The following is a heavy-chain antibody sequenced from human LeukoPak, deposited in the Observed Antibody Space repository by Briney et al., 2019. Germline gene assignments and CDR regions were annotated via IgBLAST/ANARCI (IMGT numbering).Heavy chain of an antibody. V-gene: IGHV4-30-4*08. Sequence: SETLSLTCTVSGGSISSGDYYWRWLRQPPGKGLEWLGYIYYSGSTYYNPSLKSRVTISVDTSKNQFSLKLSSVTAADTAVYYCARSQSVGATRDYFDYWGQGTLVTVSS. CDR3: ARSQSVGATRDYFDY. D-gene: IGHD1-26*01. CDR1: GGSISSGDYY. CDR2: IYYSGST. J-gene: IGHJ4*02.